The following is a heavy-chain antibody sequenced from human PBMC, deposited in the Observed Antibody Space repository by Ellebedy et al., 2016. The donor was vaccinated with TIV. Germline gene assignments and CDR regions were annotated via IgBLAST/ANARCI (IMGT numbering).Heavy chain of an antibody. CDR2: ISFDVSSE. Sequence: GESLKISCAASGFTFSNYALHWVRQAPGKGLEWVALISFDVSSEYYADSVKGRFSISRDNSKNTLFLQMDGLRVEDTAVYYCARDVSWGRQLWLLHWGQGTLVIVSS. J-gene: IGHJ4*02. CDR3: ARDVSWGRQLWLLH. V-gene: IGHV3-30*14. CDR1: GFTFSNYA. D-gene: IGHD3-16*01.